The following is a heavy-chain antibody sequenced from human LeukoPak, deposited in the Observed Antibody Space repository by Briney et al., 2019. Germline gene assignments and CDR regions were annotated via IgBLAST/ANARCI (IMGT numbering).Heavy chain of an antibody. D-gene: IGHD3-22*01. CDR2: ISAYNGNT. Sequence: ASVKVSCKASGYTFTSYGISWVRQAPGQGLEWMGWISAYNGNTNYAQKLQGRVTMTTDTSTSTAYMELRSLRSDDTAVYYCARRGDVRGMIVVGLDYWGQGTLVTVSS. CDR3: ARRGDVRGMIVVGLDY. CDR1: GYTFTSYG. J-gene: IGHJ4*02. V-gene: IGHV1-18*01.